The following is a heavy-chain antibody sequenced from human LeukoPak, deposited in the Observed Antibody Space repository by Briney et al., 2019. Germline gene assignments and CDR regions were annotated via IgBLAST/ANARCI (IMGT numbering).Heavy chain of an antibody. V-gene: IGHV3-23*01. Sequence: GGSLRLSCATSGFTFSNYWMHWVRQAPGKGLVWVSAISGSGGSTYYADSVKGRFTISRDNSKNTLYLQMNSLRAEDTAVYYCAKARRDGFYYFDYWGQGTLVTVSS. J-gene: IGHJ4*02. D-gene: IGHD5-24*01. CDR2: ISGSGGST. CDR1: GFTFSNYW. CDR3: AKARRDGFYYFDY.